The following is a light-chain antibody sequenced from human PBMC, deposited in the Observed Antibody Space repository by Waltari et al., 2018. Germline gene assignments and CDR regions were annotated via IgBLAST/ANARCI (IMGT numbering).Light chain of an antibody. CDR2: SSD. CDR1: YSNIGSNT. V-gene: IGLV1-44*01. J-gene: IGLJ2*01. Sequence: QSVVTQPPSMSGPPGQRVTISCSGSYSNIGSNTVNWYQQLPEPAPKLLIYSSDRRPSGVPDRFSGSKSGTSASLGISGLQSEDEADYYCATWDDSLNGHMVFGGGTKVTVL. CDR3: ATWDDSLNGHMV.